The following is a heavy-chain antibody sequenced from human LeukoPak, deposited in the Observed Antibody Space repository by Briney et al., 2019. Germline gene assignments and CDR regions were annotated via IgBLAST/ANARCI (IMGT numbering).Heavy chain of an antibody. CDR3: ARDKYQLLHYYGMDV. J-gene: IGHJ6*02. Sequence: ASVTVSCKASGYTFTSYDINWARQATGQGLEWMGWTNPNSGNTGYAQKLQGRVTMTRNTSISTAYMELSSLRSEDTAVYYCARDKYQLLHYYGMDVWGQGTTVTVSS. CDR2: TNPNSGNT. V-gene: IGHV1-8*01. CDR1: GYTFTSYD. D-gene: IGHD2-2*01.